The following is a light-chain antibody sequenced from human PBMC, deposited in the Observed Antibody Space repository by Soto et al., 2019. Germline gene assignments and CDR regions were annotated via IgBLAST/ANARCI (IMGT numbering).Light chain of an antibody. CDR1: QSFSGY. V-gene: IGKV3-11*01. CDR3: QQRAN. J-gene: IGKJ5*01. Sequence: EIVLTQSPATLLLSPGERATLSCRASQSFSGYLAWYQQRPGQAPRLLIHGTSNRATGIPARFSGGGSGTDFTLTISSLEPEEFAVYYCQQRANFGQGTRLEMK. CDR2: GTS.